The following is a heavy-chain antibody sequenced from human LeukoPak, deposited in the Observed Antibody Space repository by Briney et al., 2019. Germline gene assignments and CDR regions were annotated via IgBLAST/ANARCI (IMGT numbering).Heavy chain of an antibody. CDR1: EFTFSSYS. V-gene: IGHV3-48*01. Sequence: GGSLRLSCAASEFTFSSYSMNWVRQAPGKGLEWVSYITNSGNSKSYADSVKGRFTISRDNTKNSLYLQMNSLRAEDTALYYCARGSRSTHFDYWGQGTLVTVSS. CDR2: ITNSGNSK. J-gene: IGHJ4*02. D-gene: IGHD2-15*01. CDR3: ARGSRSTHFDY.